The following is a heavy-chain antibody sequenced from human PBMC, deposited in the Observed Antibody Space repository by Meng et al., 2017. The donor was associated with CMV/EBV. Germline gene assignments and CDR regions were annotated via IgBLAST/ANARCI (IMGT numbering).Heavy chain of an antibody. D-gene: IGHD6-13*01. CDR2: IYWDDDK. J-gene: IGHJ4*02. Sequence: QVTLKEAGPTLVKPTQPLTLTCTFSGFSLSTSGVGVGWIRQPPGKALEWLALIYWDDDKRYSPSLKSRLTITKDTSKNQVVLTMTNMDPVDTATYYCARIAAAGRLDYWGQGTLVTVAS. V-gene: IGHV2-5*02. CDR3: ARIAAAGRLDY. CDR1: GFSLSTSGVG.